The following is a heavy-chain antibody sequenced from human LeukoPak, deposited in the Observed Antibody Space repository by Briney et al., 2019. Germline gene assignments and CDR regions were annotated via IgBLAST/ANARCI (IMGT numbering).Heavy chain of an antibody. V-gene: IGHV3-21*01. Sequence: GGSLRLSCAASGFTFSGYSMNWDRQAPGKGVEWVSSSRSRRHVYYARSVKGRFTISRDNAKNSLYLQMNSLRAEDMAVYFCVRDLMGSGSTTAYLHHWGQGTLVTVSS. CDR2: SRSRRHV. D-gene: IGHD1-1*01. CDR1: GFTFSGYS. CDR3: VRDLMGSGSTTAYLHH. J-gene: IGHJ1*01.